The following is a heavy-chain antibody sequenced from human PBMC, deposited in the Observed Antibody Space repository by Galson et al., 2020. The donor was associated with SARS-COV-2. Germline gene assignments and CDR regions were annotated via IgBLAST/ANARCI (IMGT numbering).Heavy chain of an antibody. J-gene: IGHJ4*02. V-gene: IGHV3-30*18. CDR2: ISYDGSNK. D-gene: IGHD5-12*01. CDR3: AKGLGGYARVDY. CDR1: GFAFSSHG. Sequence: GESLKISCAASGFAFSSHGMHWVRQAPGKGLEWVAVISYDGSNKYYVDSVKGRFTISRDNSKNTLYLQINSLRAEDTAVYYCAKGLGGYARVDYWGQGILVTVSS.